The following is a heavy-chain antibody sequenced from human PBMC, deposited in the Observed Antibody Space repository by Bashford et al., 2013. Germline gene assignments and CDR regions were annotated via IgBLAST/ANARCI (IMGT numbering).Heavy chain of an antibody. V-gene: IGHV4-34*01. D-gene: IGHD3-22*01. CDR2: NTHSGSA. Sequence: SETLSLTCAVYGGSFSGYYWSWIRQSPGKGLEWIGENTHSGSAWYNPSLKSRVTISVDTSKNQFSLKLSSVTAADTAVYYCARHRPMIQVESDAFDIWGQGTRVTVSS. CDR1: GGSFSGYY. J-gene: IGHJ3*02. CDR3: ARHRPMIQVESDAFDI.